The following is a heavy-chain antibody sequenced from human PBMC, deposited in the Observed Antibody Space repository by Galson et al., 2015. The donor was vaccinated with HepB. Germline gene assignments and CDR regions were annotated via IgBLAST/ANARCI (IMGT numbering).Heavy chain of an antibody. V-gene: IGHV3-74*01. CDR1: GFTFSSYW. Sequence: SLRLSCAVSGFTFSSYWMHWVRHVPGKGLVWVSRINPVGSSTSYADSVKGRFTISRDNAENTLYLQMNSLRAEDTAVYYCIRDSFDNRLYYGMDVWGQGTTVTVSS. J-gene: IGHJ6*02. CDR3: IRDSFDNRLYYGMDV. D-gene: IGHD3-22*01. CDR2: INPVGSST.